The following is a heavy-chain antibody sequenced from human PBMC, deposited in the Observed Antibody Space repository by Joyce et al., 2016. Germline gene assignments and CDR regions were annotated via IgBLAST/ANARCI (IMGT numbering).Heavy chain of an antibody. CDR2: ISPYNGQP. CDR3: ARDVSSMNTPGF. D-gene: IGHD5/OR15-5a*01. V-gene: IGHV1-18*01. CDR1: GYIFINYG. J-gene: IGHJ4*02. Sequence: QVQLVQSGGEVQKPGASVKVSCKASGYIFINYGLTWVRQAPGQGLEGMGWISPYNGQPNYAPRLQGRVTMTTDTSTSTAYMELRSLNSDDTAVYYCARDVSSMNTPGFWGQGTLVTVSS.